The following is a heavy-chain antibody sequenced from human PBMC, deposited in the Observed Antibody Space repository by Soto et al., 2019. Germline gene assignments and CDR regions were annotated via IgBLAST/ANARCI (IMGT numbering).Heavy chain of an antibody. V-gene: IGHV3-21*01. Sequence: PGGSLRLSCAASGSTFSSYSMNGVRQAPGKGLEWVSSISSSSSYIYYADSVKGRFTISRDNAKNSLYLQMNSLRAEDTAVYYCARDPGGYPTDYWGQGTLVTVSS. CDR3: ARDPGGYPTDY. D-gene: IGHD5-12*01. J-gene: IGHJ4*02. CDR2: ISSSSSYI. CDR1: GSTFSSYS.